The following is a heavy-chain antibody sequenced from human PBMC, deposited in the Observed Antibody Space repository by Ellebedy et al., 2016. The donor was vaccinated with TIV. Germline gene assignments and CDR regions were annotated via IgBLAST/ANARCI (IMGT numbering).Heavy chain of an antibody. CDR2: FDPEDGET. V-gene: IGHV1-24*01. Sequence: ASVKVSXKVSGYTLTELSMHWVRQAPGKGLEWMGGFDPEDGETIYAQKFQGRVTMTEDTSTDTAYMEPSSLRSEDTAVYYCATYLDYDSASPLDYWGQGTLVTVSS. D-gene: IGHD3-22*01. CDR1: GYTLTELS. CDR3: ATYLDYDSASPLDY. J-gene: IGHJ4*02.